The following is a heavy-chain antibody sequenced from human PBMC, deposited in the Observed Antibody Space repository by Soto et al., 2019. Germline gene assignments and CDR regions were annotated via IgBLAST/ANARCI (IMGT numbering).Heavy chain of an antibody. CDR3: TISPPVLRFLEWLTWFDS. V-gene: IGHV3-15*01. CDR1: SFTFNNAW. D-gene: IGHD3-3*01. J-gene: IGHJ5*01. CDR2: IKRKADGGTT. Sequence: ASLRLSRAASSFTFNNAWMSWVRQAPGKGLEWVGRIKRKADGGTTDFAAPVKGRFIISRDDSKNTLYLQMNSLKTEDTAVYYCTISPPVLRFLEWLTWFDSWGQGTLVTVSS.